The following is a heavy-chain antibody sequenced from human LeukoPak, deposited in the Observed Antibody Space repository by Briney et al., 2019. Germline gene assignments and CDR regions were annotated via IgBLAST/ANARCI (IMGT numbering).Heavy chain of an antibody. J-gene: IGHJ4*02. CDR2: ISSNGGST. Sequence: PGGSLRLSCSASGFTFSSYAMHWVRQAPGKGLEYVSAISSNGGSTYYADSVKGRFTISGDNSKNTLYLQMSSLRAEDTAVYYCRGLGGYGPIDYWGQGTLVTVSS. D-gene: IGHD3-16*01. CDR3: RGLGGYGPIDY. V-gene: IGHV3-64D*09. CDR1: GFTFSSYA.